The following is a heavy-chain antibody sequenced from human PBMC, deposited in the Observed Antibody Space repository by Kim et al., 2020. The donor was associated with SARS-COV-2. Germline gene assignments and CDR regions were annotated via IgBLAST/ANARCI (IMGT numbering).Heavy chain of an antibody. J-gene: IGHJ3*01. CDR3: AKANVFLWFGYFYDDDFAF. CDR1: GFTFNNFG. Sequence: GGSLRLSCTASGFTFNNFGMHWVRQAPGKGLEWVAVISYEGSKKHNADSVNGRFTISRDSFDNTMSPQMSSLTPEDTAVYDYAKANVFLWFGYFYDDDFAFWGQGTLVTVSS. D-gene: IGHD3-10*01. V-gene: IGHV3-30*18. CDR2: ISYEGSKK.